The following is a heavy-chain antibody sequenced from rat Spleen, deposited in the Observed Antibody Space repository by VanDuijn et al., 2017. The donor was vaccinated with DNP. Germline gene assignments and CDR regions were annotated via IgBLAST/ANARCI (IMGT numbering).Heavy chain of an antibody. Sequence: EVQLQESGPGLVRPSQSLSLTCSVTGYSITSNYWGWIRKLPGNKMEWIGHISYSGSTSYNPSLKSRISITRDTSKNQFFLQLNSVTTEDTATYYCARSSSILDYFNYWGQGVMVTVSS. D-gene: IGHD1-6*01. J-gene: IGHJ2*01. V-gene: IGHV3-1*01. CDR2: ISYSGST. CDR1: GYSITSNY. CDR3: ARSSSILDYFNY.